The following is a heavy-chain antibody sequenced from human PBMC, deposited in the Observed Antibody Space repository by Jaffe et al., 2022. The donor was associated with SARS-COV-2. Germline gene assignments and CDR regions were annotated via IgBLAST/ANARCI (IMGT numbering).Heavy chain of an antibody. Sequence: QLQLQESGPGLVKPSETLSLTCTVSGGSITTTNYYWSWIRQPPGKGLEWIAYIFYTGTTNYNPSLKSRVTISVDTSKNQFSLTLSSVTAADTAVYYCAGQPSWFDPWGQGTLVTVSS. V-gene: IGHV4-61*05. CDR3: AGQPSWFDP. CDR2: IFYTGTT. CDR1: GGSITTTNYY. J-gene: IGHJ5*02.